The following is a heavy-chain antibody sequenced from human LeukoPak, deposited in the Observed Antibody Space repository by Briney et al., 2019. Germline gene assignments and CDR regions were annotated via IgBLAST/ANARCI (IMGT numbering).Heavy chain of an antibody. CDR1: GFTFSSYG. D-gene: IGHD3-22*01. V-gene: IGHV3-30*02. CDR3: AKGEYYYDSSGYYEDDY. J-gene: IGHJ4*02. CDR2: IRYDGSNK. Sequence: GGPLRLSCAASGFTFSSYGMHWVRQAPGKGLEWVAFIRYDGSNKYYADSVKGRFTISRDNSKNTLYLQMNSLRAEDTAVYYCAKGEYYYDSSGYYEDDYWGQGTLVTVSS.